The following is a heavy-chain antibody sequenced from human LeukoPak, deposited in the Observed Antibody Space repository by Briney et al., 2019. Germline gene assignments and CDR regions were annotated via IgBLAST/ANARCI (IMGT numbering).Heavy chain of an antibody. CDR3: TTDRTCSGGSCYFAADY. Sequence: GGSLRLSCAASGFTFTSSTMIWVRQAPGKGLEWVGRVKGKTDGGTTDYAAPVKGRFTISRDDSKNTLYLQMNSLKTEDTAVYYCTTDRTCSGGSCYFAADYWGQGTLVTVAS. CDR2: VKGKTDGGTT. D-gene: IGHD2-15*01. V-gene: IGHV3-15*01. J-gene: IGHJ4*02. CDR1: GFTFTSST.